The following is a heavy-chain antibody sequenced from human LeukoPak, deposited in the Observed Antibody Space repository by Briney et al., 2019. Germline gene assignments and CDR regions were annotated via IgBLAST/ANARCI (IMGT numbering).Heavy chain of an antibody. J-gene: IGHJ4*02. CDR2: IKQDGSEK. CDR1: GFTFSSYW. CDR3: ARHDAVDTAMVTGGSSFDY. Sequence: GGSLRLSCAASGFTFSSYWMSWVRQAPGKGLEWVANIKQDGSEKYYVDSVKGRFTISRDNAKNSLYLQMNSLRAEDTAVYYCARHDAVDTAMVTGGSSFDYWGQGTLVTVSS. V-gene: IGHV3-7*01. D-gene: IGHD5-18*01.